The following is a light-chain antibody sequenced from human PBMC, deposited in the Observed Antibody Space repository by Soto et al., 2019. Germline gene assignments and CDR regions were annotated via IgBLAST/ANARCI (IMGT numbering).Light chain of an antibody. J-gene: IGKJ1*01. CDR1: QTISSW. CDR3: QQYNSYWT. V-gene: IGKV1-5*03. Sequence: DIQMTQSPSSVSASVGDRVTITCRASQTISSWSAWYQQKPGKAPKLLIYKASSLESGVPSRFSGSGSGTEFTLTISSLQPDDFATYYCQQYNSYWTFGQGTKVDIK. CDR2: KAS.